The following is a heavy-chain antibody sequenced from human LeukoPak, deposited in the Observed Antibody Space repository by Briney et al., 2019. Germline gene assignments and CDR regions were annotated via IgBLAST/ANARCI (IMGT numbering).Heavy chain of an antibody. CDR2: IYHGGST. V-gene: IGHV4-30-2*01. J-gene: IGHJ4*02. CDR1: GGSISSGGYS. D-gene: IGHD2/OR15-2a*01. CDR3: ARSRPSRVYFDY. Sequence: SETLSLTCAVSGGSISSGGYSWSWIRQPPGKGLEWIGYIYHGGSTYYNPSLKSRVTISVDRSKNQFSLKLSSVTAADTAVYYCARSRPSRVYFDYWGQGTLVTVSS.